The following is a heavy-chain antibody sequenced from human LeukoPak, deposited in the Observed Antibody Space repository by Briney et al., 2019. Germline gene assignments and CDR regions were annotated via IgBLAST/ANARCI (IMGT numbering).Heavy chain of an antibody. CDR2: ISSGGTTT. D-gene: IGHD5-12*01. Sequence: GGSLRLSCAASGFAFSDYCMNWIRQAPGKGLEWISYISSGGTTTYHADSVKGRFTISRDNAKNSLYLQMNSLRAEDTAVYYCAREFSDIVATGVDYWGQGTLVTVSS. V-gene: IGHV3-11*01. J-gene: IGHJ4*02. CDR3: AREFSDIVATGVDY. CDR1: GFAFSDYC.